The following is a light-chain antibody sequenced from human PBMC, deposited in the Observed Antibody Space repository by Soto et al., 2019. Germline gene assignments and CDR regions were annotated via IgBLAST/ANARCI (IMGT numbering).Light chain of an antibody. CDR3: SSYAGSNNSV. J-gene: IGLJ1*01. CDR1: SSDVGGYNY. V-gene: IGLV2-8*01. CDR2: EVS. Sequence: QSALTQPPSASGSPGQSVTISCTGTSSDVGGYNYVSWYQQHPGKAPKLMIYEVSKRPSGVPDRFSGSKSGNTASLTVSGLQAEDEADYYCSSYAGSNNSVFGTGTKATVL.